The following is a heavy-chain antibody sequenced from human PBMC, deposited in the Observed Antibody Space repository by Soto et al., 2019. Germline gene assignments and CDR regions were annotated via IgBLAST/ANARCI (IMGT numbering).Heavy chain of an antibody. CDR3: AKDRKGSDCSGGTCYFFDY. V-gene: IGHV3-23*01. CDR1: GFTLGTYV. D-gene: IGHD2-15*01. CDR2: ISGSGGST. Sequence: EVQLLESGGGLVQPGGSLRLSCAASGFTLGTYVMTWVRQAPGKGLEWVSAISGSGGSTNYADPVKGRFTISRDNTKNKLYLQMNNLRVKDTAVYYCAKDRKGSDCSGGTCYFFDYWGQGTLVTVPS. J-gene: IGHJ4*02.